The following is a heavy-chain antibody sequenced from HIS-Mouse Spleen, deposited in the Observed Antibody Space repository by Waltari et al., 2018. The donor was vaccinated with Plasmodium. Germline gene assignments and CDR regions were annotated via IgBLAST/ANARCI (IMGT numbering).Heavy chain of an antibody. CDR2: INRYGSST. V-gene: IGHV3-74*02. CDR1: VFPFTLTW. D-gene: IGHD6-13*01. Sequence: EVQLLESGGGLVPPRGSLRVSCDASVFPFTLTWLSLDCQSRVKGVVLGSRINRYGSSTSDADSGKGRFTISRDNAKNTLYLQMNSLRAEDTAVYYCARGDSDSSSWFRYYFDYWGQGTLVTVSS. CDR3: ARGDSDSSSWFRYYFDY. J-gene: IGHJ4*02.